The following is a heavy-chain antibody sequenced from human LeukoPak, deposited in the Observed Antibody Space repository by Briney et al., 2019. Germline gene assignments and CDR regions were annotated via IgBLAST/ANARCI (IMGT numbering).Heavy chain of an antibody. CDR3: ATHVLFDSNHYSYWFDP. CDR1: GPSINSHW. V-gene: IGHV4-59*08. J-gene: IGHJ5*02. CDR2: IHHSGET. D-gene: IGHD5/OR15-5a*01. Sequence: SQTLSLTCSVSGPSINSHWRSWIRQPPGRGLEWIAYIHHSGETNYNPSLKSRVTISLDTSKNQVSLMLTSVTAADTAVYFCATHVLFDSNHYSYWFDPWGQGTLVTVSS.